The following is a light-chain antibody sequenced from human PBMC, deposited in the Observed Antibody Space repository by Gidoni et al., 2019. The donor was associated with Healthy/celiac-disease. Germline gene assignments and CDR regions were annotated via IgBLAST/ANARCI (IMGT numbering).Light chain of an antibody. J-gene: IGKJ3*01. Sequence: IVITQSPLYLLVTPGEPASISCRSSQSLLHSNGYNYLDWYLQKPGQSPQLLIYLGSNRASGVPDRFSGSGSGTDFTLKISRVEAEDVGVYYCMQALQTPFTFGPGTKVDIK. CDR1: QSLLHSNGYNY. CDR2: LGS. CDR3: MQALQTPFT. V-gene: IGKV2-28*01.